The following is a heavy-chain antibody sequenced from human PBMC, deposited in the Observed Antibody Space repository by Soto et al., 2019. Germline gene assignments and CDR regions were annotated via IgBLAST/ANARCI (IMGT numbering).Heavy chain of an antibody. Sequence: QVQLVESGGGVVQPGRSLRLSCAASGFTFSSYGMHWVRQAPGKGLEWVAVISYDGSNKYYADSVKGRFTISRDNSKNTLYLQMNSRRAEDTVVYYCACEVVVAATRRWFDPWGQGTLVTVSS. CDR3: ACEVVVAATRRWFDP. D-gene: IGHD2-15*01. J-gene: IGHJ5*02. CDR1: GFTFSSYG. CDR2: ISYDGSNK. V-gene: IGHV3-30*03.